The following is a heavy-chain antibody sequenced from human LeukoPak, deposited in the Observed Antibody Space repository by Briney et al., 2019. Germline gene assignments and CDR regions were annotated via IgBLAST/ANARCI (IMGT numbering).Heavy chain of an antibody. CDR3: AHTVTPRYFQF. CDR1: GFTFSNYS. V-gene: IGHV3-21*01. D-gene: IGHD4-17*01. J-gene: IGHJ1*01. Sequence: SGGSLRLSCAASGFTFSNYSMAWVRQAPGKGLEWVSFISSSSSYIYYADSVKGRFTISRDNAKNSLYLQMNSLRTEDTALYYCAHTVTPRYFQFWGQGTLVTVSS. CDR2: ISSSSSYI.